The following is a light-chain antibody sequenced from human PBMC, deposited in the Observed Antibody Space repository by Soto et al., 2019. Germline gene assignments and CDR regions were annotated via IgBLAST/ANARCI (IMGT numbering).Light chain of an antibody. Sequence: QSVLTQPPSVSEAPGQRVTISCTGSSSNIGAGYEAHWYQQVPGTAPKLLIYENNNRPSGVPDRFSGSKSGTSASLAITGLQADDEAEYYCQSYDSSLRGDVFGTGTKVTVL. V-gene: IGLV1-40*01. J-gene: IGLJ1*01. CDR2: ENN. CDR1: SSNIGAGYE. CDR3: QSYDSSLRGDV.